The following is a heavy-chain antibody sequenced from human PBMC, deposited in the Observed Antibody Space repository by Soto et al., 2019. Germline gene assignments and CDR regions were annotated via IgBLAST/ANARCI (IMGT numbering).Heavy chain of an antibody. V-gene: IGHV4-30-4*01. Sequence: PSETLSLTCAVYGGSFSAYYWSWIRQPPGKGLEWIGYIYYSGSTYYNPSLKSRVTISVDTSKNQFSLKLSSVTAADTAVYYCARASDSSGYYYWGQGTLVTVSS. CDR1: GGSFSAYY. J-gene: IGHJ4*02. D-gene: IGHD3-22*01. CDR2: IYYSGST. CDR3: ARASDSSGYYY.